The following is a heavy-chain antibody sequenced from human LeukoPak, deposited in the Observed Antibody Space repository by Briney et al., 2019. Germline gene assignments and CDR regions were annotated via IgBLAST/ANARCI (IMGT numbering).Heavy chain of an antibody. CDR2: ISGSGTTT. CDR3: AREPVYYDFWSGYYTPPDY. D-gene: IGHD3-3*01. Sequence: PGGSLRLSCAASGFTFSSYAMSWVRQAPGKGLEWVSAISGSGTTTYYADSVKGRFTISRDISKNTLYLQMNSLRAEDTAVYYCAREPVYYDFWSGYYTPPDYWGQGTLVTVSS. J-gene: IGHJ4*02. V-gene: IGHV3-23*01. CDR1: GFTFSSYA.